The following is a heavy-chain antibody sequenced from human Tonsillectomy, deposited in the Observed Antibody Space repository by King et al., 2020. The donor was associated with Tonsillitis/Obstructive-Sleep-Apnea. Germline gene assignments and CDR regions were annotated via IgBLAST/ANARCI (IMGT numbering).Heavy chain of an antibody. J-gene: IGHJ3*01. V-gene: IGHV3-21*01. CDR2: ISMSNRYI. CDR1: GFTFSSDS. Sequence: VQLVESGGGLVKPGGSLRLSCAASGFTFSSDSMNWVRQAPGKGLEWVSSISMSNRYIYYADSVKGRFTISRDNAKNSLYLQMNSLGAEDTAVYYCVRGGYSYANDAFDVWGQGTMVTVSS. CDR3: VRGGYSYANDAFDV. D-gene: IGHD5-18*01.